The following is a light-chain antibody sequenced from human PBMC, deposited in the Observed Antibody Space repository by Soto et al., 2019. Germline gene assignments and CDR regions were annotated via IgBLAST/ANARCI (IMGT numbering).Light chain of an antibody. CDR1: QSVSSN. CDR2: GAS. V-gene: IGKV3-15*01. Sequence: EIVMTQSPATLSVSPGERATLSCRASQSVSSNLAWYQQKPCQAPRLPIYGASTRATGIPARFSGSGSGTEFTLTISSLQSEDFAVYYCQQYTNWPPVTFGGGTKVEIK. J-gene: IGKJ4*01. CDR3: QQYTNWPPVT.